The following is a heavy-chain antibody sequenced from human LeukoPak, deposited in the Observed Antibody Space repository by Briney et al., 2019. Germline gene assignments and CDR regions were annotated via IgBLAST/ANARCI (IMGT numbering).Heavy chain of an antibody. CDR1: GFTFSSYA. CDR2: IKQDGSEK. J-gene: IGHJ4*02. Sequence: PGGSLRLSCAASGFTFSSYAMSWVRQAPGKGLEWVANIKQDGSEKYYVDSVKGRFTISRDNAKNSLYLQMNSLRAEDTAVYYCARDSRQWLVYFDYWGQGTLVTVSS. CDR3: ARDSRQWLVYFDY. V-gene: IGHV3-7*01. D-gene: IGHD6-19*01.